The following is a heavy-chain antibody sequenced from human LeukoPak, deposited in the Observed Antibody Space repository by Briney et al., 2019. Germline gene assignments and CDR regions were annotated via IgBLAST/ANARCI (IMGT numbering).Heavy chain of an antibody. CDR1: GGSISSSSYY. J-gene: IGHJ4*02. CDR3: ARPTLYYYGSGSYYFDY. V-gene: IGHV4-39*07. D-gene: IGHD3-10*01. Sequence: SETLSLTCTVSGGSISSSSYYWGWIRQPPGKGLEWIGSIHYSGSTNYNPSLKSRVTISVDTSKNQFSLKLSSVTAADTAVYYCARPTLYYYGSGSYYFDYWGQGTLVTVSS. CDR2: IHYSGST.